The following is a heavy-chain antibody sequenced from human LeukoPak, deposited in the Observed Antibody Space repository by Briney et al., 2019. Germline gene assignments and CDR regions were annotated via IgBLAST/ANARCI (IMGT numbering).Heavy chain of an antibody. J-gene: IGHJ3*02. V-gene: IGHV3-53*01. CDR1: GFTVSSNY. Sequence: GGSLRLSCAASGFTVSSNYMSRVRQAPGKGLEWVSVIYSGGSTYYADSVKGRFTISRDNSKNTLYLQMNGLRAEDTAVYYCARGADYANAFDIWGQGTMVTVSS. D-gene: IGHD4-17*01. CDR3: ARGADYANAFDI. CDR2: IYSGGST.